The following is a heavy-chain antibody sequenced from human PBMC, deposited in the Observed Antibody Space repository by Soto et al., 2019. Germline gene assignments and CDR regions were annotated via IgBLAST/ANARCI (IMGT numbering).Heavy chain of an antibody. D-gene: IGHD6-19*01. CDR2: XXYXXSX. CDR3: ARPQTGHSGGSQFDP. J-gene: IGHJ5*02. CDR1: GGSISSYY. V-gene: IGHV4-59*05. Sequence: SETLSITCTVSGGSISSYYCSWIRQPPGKRLEWXGSXXYXXSXXXXXSXXXRVTISVDTSKNQFSLKLTSVTAADTAVYYCARPQTGHSGGSQFDPWGQGSLVTASS.